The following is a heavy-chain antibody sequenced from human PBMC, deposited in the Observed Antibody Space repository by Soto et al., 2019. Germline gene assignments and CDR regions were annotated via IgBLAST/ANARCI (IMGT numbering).Heavy chain of an antibody. CDR1: GFTFSSYA. J-gene: IGHJ6*02. Sequence: QVQLVESGGGVVQPGRSLRLSCAASGFTFSSYAMHWVRQAPGKGLEWVAVISYDGSNKYYADSVKGRFTISRDNSKNTLYLQMNSLRAEDTAVYYCARGWFGEFYYYYYYGMDVWGQGTTVTVSS. CDR3: ARGWFGEFYYYYYYGMDV. D-gene: IGHD3-10*01. CDR2: ISYDGSNK. V-gene: IGHV3-30-3*01.